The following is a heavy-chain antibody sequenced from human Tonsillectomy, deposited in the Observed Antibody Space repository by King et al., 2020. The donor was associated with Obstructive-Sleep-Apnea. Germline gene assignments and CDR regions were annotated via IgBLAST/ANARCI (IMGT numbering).Heavy chain of an antibody. J-gene: IGHJ4*02. CDR1: GGTFSSYA. CDR2: FIPILGIA. CDR3: ARDGEMAYTSDY. D-gene: IGHD5-24*01. Sequence: LVESGAEVKKPGSSVKVSCKASGGTFSSYAISWVRQAPGQGLEWMGGFIPILGIANYAKKFQVRVTITADKSTSTAYMELSSLRSEDTAVYYCARDGEMAYTSDYWGQGTLVTVSS. V-gene: IGHV1-69*10.